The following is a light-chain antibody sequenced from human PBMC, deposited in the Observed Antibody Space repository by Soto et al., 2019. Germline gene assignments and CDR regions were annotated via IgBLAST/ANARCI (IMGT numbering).Light chain of an antibody. Sequence: DIQMTQSPSTLSASVGDRVTITCQASQDISNHLNWYQQKPGKAPKLLIYVASNLDTGVPSRFSGSGSGTEFTLTISSLQPDDFATYFCQQTDTTPITFGQGTRLEIK. CDR3: QQTDTTPIT. CDR1: QDISNH. V-gene: IGKV1-33*01. CDR2: VAS. J-gene: IGKJ5*01.